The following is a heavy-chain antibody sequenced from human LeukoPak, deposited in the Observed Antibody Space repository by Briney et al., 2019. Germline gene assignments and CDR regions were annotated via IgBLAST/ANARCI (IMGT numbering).Heavy chain of an antibody. D-gene: IGHD6-19*01. CDR1: GGSFSGYY. CDR3: ARGAFHSGWYWSMPTFDY. J-gene: IGHJ4*02. CDR2: INHSGST. Sequence: ASETLSLTCAVYGGSFSGYYWSWIRQPPGKGRGWIGEINHSGSTNYNPSLKSRVTISVDTSKNQFSLKLSSVTAADTAVYYCARGAFHSGWYWSMPTFDYWGQGTLVTVSS. V-gene: IGHV4-34*01.